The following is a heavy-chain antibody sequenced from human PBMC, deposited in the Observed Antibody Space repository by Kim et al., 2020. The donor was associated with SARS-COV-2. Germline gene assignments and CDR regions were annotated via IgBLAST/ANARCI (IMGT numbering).Heavy chain of an antibody. D-gene: IGHD1-1*01. V-gene: IGHV3-72*01. Sequence: SVKGRFTISRDDAKSTGYLQMDSLKTEDTAVYYCARDFGETGKFYYVDVWGKGTTVTVSS. CDR3: ARDFGETGKFYYVDV. J-gene: IGHJ6*03.